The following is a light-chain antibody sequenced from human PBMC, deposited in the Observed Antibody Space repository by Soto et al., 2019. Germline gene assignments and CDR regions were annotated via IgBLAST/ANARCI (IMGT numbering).Light chain of an antibody. CDR3: QHYSASRGYT. Sequence: EIVLTQSPGILSLSPGERATLSCRASQSVASTYLAWYQQQPGQAPRLLLYGSSSRATGIPDRFSGSGSGTDFTLTITTLEPEDFAVYYCQHYSASRGYTFGQGTKVETK. CDR1: QSVASTY. CDR2: GSS. V-gene: IGKV3-20*01. J-gene: IGKJ2*01.